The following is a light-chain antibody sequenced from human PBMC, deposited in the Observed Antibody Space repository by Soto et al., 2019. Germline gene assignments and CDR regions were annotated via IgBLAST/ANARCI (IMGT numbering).Light chain of an antibody. CDR2: GAS. J-gene: IGKJ2*01. CDR3: QQYGSSPHT. CDR1: QSVSSSY. Sequence: EIVLTQSPGTLSLSPGERATLSCRASQSVSSSYLAWYQHKPGQAPRRLIYGASSRATGIPDRFSGSGSGTDFTLTISRLEPEDFAVYYCQQYGSSPHTFGQGTKLESK. V-gene: IGKV3-20*01.